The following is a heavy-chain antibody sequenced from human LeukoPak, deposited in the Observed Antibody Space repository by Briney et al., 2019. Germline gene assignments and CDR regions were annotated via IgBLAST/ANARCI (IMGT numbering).Heavy chain of an antibody. Sequence: PGGSLRLSCAASGFTFDDYAMHWVRQAPGKGLEWVSGISWNSGSIGYADSVKGRFTISRDNAKNSLYLQMNSLRAEDTALYYCAKDIFIRYGDYVPHLGLDYWGQGTLVTVSS. CDR3: AKDIFIRYGDYVPHLGLDY. V-gene: IGHV3-9*01. CDR2: ISWNSGSI. J-gene: IGHJ4*02. D-gene: IGHD4-17*01. CDR1: GFTFDDYA.